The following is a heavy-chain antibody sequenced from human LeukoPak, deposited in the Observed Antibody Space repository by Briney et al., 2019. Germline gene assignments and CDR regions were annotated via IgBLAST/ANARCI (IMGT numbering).Heavy chain of an antibody. CDR3: ARELRGEGGAFDI. D-gene: IGHD3-10*01. J-gene: IGHJ3*02. V-gene: IGHV4-30-4*08. CDR2: IYYSGST. CDR1: GGSISSGGYY. Sequence: SETLSLTCTVSGGSISSGGYYWSWIRQHPGKGLEWIGYIYYSGSTYYNPSLKSRVTISVDTSKNQFSLKLSSVTAADTAVYYCARELRGEGGAFDIWGQGTMVTVSS.